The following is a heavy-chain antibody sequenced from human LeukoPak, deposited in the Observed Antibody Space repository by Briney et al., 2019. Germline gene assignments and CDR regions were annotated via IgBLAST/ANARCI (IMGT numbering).Heavy chain of an antibody. Sequence: GGSLRLSCAASGFTFSSYSMNWVRQAPGKGLEWVSSISSSSSYIYYADSVKGRFTISRDNAKNSLYLQMNRLRAEDTAVYYCAKDTAAAGWYFDLWGRGTLVTVSS. D-gene: IGHD6-13*01. CDR2: ISSSSSYI. CDR3: AKDTAAAGWYFDL. V-gene: IGHV3-21*01. J-gene: IGHJ2*01. CDR1: GFTFSSYS.